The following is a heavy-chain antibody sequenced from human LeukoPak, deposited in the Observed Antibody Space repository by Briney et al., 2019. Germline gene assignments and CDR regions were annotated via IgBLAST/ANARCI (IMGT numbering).Heavy chain of an antibody. CDR2: IRSKANSYAT. V-gene: IGHV3-73*01. J-gene: IGHJ6*03. CDR1: GFTFSGSA. D-gene: IGHD4-17*01. CDR3: TRHALDGDYWPDYYYYMDV. Sequence: GGSLRLSCAASGFTFSGSAMHWVRQASGKGLEWVGRIRSKANSYATAYAASVKGRFTISRDESKNTAYLQMNSLKTEDTAVYYCTRHALDGDYWPDYYYYMDVWGKGTTVTVSS.